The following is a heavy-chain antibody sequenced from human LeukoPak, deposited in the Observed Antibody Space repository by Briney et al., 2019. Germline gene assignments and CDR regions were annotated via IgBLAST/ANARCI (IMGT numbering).Heavy chain of an antibody. CDR2: INHSGST. D-gene: IGHD6-13*01. J-gene: IGHJ5*02. CDR1: GGSFSGYY. CDR3: ARVRSSSWYRSHNWFDP. Sequence: PSETLSLTCAVYGGSFSGYYWSWIRQPPGKGLEWIGEINHSGSTNYNPSLKSRVTISVDTSKNQFSLKLSSVTAADTAVYYCARVRSSSWYRSHNWFDPWGQGTLVTVSS. V-gene: IGHV4-34*01.